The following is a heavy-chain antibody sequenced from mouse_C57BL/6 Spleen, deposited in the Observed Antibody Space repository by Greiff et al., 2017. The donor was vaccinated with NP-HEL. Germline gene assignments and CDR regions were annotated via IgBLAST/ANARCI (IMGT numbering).Heavy chain of an antibody. CDR2: ISSGSSTI. J-gene: IGHJ3*01. CDR1: GFTFSDYG. V-gene: IGHV5-17*01. Sequence: EVQLVESGGGLVKPGGSLKLSCAASGFTFSDYGMHWVRQAPEKGLEWVAYISSGSSTIYYADTVKGRFTISRDNAKNTLFLQMTSLRSEDTAMYYCSKTRLRPFAYWGQGTLVTVSA. CDR3: SKTRLRPFAY. D-gene: IGHD1-2*01.